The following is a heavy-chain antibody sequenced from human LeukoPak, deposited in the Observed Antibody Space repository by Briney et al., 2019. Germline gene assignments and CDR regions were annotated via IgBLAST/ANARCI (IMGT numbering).Heavy chain of an antibody. CDR3: AKVVQYTAATGTGLDY. V-gene: IGHV3-33*06. D-gene: IGHD6-13*01. J-gene: IGHJ4*02. CDR1: GFTFIKYG. Sequence: GTSLRLPCAASGFTFIKYGMHGLRQAPGKGLDWVADIWYDGSYKYYADSVKGRFTISRDNSKNTLYLQMNSLRAEDTAVYYCAKVVQYTAATGTGLDYWGQGTLVTVSS. CDR2: IWYDGSYK.